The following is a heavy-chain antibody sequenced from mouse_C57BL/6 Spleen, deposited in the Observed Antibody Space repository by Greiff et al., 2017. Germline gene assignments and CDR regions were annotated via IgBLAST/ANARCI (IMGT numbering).Heavy chain of an antibody. CDR2: IDPSDSYT. Sequence: QVQLQQPGAELVMPGASVKLSCKASGYTFTSYWMHWVQQRPGPGLEWIGEIDPSDSYTNYNQTVKGKSTLTVDKSSSTAYMQRSSLTSEDSAVYYCARYAGGSSEGGYFDVWGTGTTVTVSS. CDR1: GYTFTSYW. V-gene: IGHV1-69*01. CDR3: ARYAGGSSEGGYFDV. J-gene: IGHJ1*03. D-gene: IGHD1-1*01.